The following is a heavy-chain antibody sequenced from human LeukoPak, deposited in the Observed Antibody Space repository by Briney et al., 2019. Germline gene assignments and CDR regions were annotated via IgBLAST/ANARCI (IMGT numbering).Heavy chain of an antibody. Sequence: GGSLRLSCAASGFTFSSYALSWVRQAPGKGLEWVSVISGSGNNIYYEDSLKGRFTISRDNSKNTLYLQMNSLRAEDTAVYYCAKGLAAAGPYYIDYWGQGTLVTVSS. CDR1: GFTFSSYA. D-gene: IGHD6-13*01. CDR2: ISGSGNNI. J-gene: IGHJ4*02. V-gene: IGHV3-23*01. CDR3: AKGLAAAGPYYIDY.